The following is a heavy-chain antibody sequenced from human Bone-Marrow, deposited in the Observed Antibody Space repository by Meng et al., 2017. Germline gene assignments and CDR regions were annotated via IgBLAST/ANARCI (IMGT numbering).Heavy chain of an antibody. J-gene: IGHJ6*02. CDR3: ARARDRDSSGYYYVDYYYGMDV. D-gene: IGHD3-22*01. CDR1: GYNFPDYY. Sequence: ASVKVSCKPSGYNFPDYYIHWVRRAPGQGLEWMGRINPKSGDTHYAQKFQARVTMTGDTSISTAYMELSGLRSDDTAMYYCARARDRDSSGYYYVDYYYGMDVWGQGTTVTVSS. CDR2: INPKSGDT. V-gene: IGHV1-2*06.